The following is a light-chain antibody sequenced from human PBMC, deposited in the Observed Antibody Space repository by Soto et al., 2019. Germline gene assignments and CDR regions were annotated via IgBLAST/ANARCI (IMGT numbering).Light chain of an antibody. Sequence: EIVLTQSPGTLSLSPGERATLSCRASQTITNNYLAWYQQKPGQAPRLVMSGASSRATGIPDRFSGGGSETDFTLTISRLEPEDFAVYYCQQYDSSYTFGQGTQL. CDR2: GAS. V-gene: IGKV3-20*01. J-gene: IGKJ2*01. CDR1: QTITNNY. CDR3: QQYDSSYT.